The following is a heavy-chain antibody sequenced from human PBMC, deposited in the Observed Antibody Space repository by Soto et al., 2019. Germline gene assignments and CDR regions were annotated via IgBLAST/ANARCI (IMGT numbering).Heavy chain of an antibody. V-gene: IGHV1-8*01. D-gene: IGHD3-3*01. J-gene: IGHJ5*02. CDR2: MNPNSGNT. Sequence: GASVKVSCKASGYTFTSYDINWVRQATGQGLEWMGWMNPNSGNTGYAQKFQGRVTMTRNTSISTAYMELSSLRSEDTAVYYCAIVATYYDFWSGYQGGYDWFDPWGQGTLVTVSS. CDR1: GYTFTSYD. CDR3: AIVATYYDFWSGYQGGYDWFDP.